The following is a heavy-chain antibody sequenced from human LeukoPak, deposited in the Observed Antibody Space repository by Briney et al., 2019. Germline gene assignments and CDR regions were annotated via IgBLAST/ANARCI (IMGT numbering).Heavy chain of an antibody. Sequence: PSETLSLTCTVSGGSISSGGYYWSWIRQHPGKGLEWIGYIYYSGSTNYNPSLKSRVTISVDTSKNQFSLKLSSVTAADTAVYYCARDHKGSLFDYWGQGTLVTVSS. CDR1: GGSISSGGYY. CDR2: IYYSGST. V-gene: IGHV4-61*08. J-gene: IGHJ4*02. D-gene: IGHD6-13*01. CDR3: ARDHKGSLFDY.